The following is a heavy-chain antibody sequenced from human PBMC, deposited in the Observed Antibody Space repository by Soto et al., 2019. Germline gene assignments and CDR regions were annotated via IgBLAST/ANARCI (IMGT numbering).Heavy chain of an antibody. D-gene: IGHD2-15*01. CDR3: APLTVSLSGPYGIHV. CDR2: MFYSGLT. Sequence: SETLSLTCSVSGYSVSSSDYYWAWIRQPPGKGLEWIGSMFYSGLTYYNPSLKSRVTLSVDTSKNHFSVRLNSVTAADTAVYYCAPLTVSLSGPYGIHVWGQGTTVTVS. J-gene: IGHJ6*02. CDR1: GYSVSSSDYY. V-gene: IGHV4-39*01.